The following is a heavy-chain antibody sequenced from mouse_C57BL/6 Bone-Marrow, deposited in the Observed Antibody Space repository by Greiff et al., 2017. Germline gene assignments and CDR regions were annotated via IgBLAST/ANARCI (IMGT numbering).Heavy chain of an antibody. D-gene: IGHD2-5*01. Sequence: EVQGVESGGGLVKPGGSLKLSCAASGFTFSDYGMHWVRQAPEKGLEWVAYISSGSSTIYYADTVKGRFTISRDNAKNTLFLQRTSLRSDDTAMYYCARRSNPYYYAMDYWGQGTSVTVSA. J-gene: IGHJ4*01. V-gene: IGHV5-17*01. CDR1: GFTFSDYG. CDR2: ISSGSSTI. CDR3: ARRSNPYYYAMDY.